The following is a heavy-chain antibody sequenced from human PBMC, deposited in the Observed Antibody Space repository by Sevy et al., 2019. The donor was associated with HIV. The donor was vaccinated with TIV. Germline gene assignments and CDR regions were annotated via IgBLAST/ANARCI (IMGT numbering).Heavy chain of an antibody. CDR1: GFTFHDHA. CDR3: AKDINRGCDSINCYPYYYYYYGMDV. CDR2: ISWNSGSI. V-gene: IGHV3-9*01. J-gene: IGHJ6*02. Sequence: GGSLRLSCAASGFTFHDHAMHWVRQAPGKGLEWVSGISWNSGSIGYADSVKGRFTISRDNAKNSLYLEVNSLRAEDTPLYYCAKDINRGCDSINCYPYYYYYYGMDVWGQGTTVTVSS. D-gene: IGHD2-2*01.